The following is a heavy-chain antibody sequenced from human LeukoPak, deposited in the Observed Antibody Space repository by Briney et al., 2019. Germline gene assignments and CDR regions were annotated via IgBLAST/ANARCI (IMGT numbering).Heavy chain of an antibody. J-gene: IGHJ5*02. D-gene: IGHD3-3*01. Sequence: GASVKVSCKASGGTFSSYAISWVRQAPGQGLEWMGRIIPIFGTANYAQKFQGRATITTDESTSTAYMELSSLRSEDTAVYYCARESGITIFGVVIDNNWFDPWGQGTLVTVSS. CDR1: GGTFSSYA. CDR3: ARESGITIFGVVIDNNWFDP. V-gene: IGHV1-69*05. CDR2: IIPIFGTA.